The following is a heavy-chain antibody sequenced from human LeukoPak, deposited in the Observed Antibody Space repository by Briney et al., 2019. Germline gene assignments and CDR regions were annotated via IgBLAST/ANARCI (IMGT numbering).Heavy chain of an antibody. J-gene: IGHJ4*02. V-gene: IGHV3-7*03. CDR3: ARGTDLDASGYVDY. D-gene: IGHD3-22*01. Sequence: GGSLRLSCAASGFVFSDYWMTWVRQTPRKGLEWVANVKQDGSEKDYVDSVKGRFTISRDNAKNSLYLQMNSLRAEDTGAYYCARGTDLDASGYVDYWGQGTLVTVSS. CDR1: GFVFSDYW. CDR2: VKQDGSEK.